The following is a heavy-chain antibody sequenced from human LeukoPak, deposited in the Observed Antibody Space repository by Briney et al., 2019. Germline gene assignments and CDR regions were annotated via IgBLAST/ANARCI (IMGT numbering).Heavy chain of an antibody. CDR1: GGSISSYY. D-gene: IGHD6-13*01. V-gene: IGHV4-59*01. CDR2: IYYSGST. Sequence: SEALSLTCTVSGGSISSYYWSWIRQPPGKGLEWIGYIYYSGSTKYNPSLKSRVTISVDTSKNQFSLKLSSVTAADTAVYYCARTTPGSYSSSWYDYYYYYGMDVWGQGTTVTVSS. J-gene: IGHJ6*02. CDR3: ARTTPGSYSSSWYDYYYYYGMDV.